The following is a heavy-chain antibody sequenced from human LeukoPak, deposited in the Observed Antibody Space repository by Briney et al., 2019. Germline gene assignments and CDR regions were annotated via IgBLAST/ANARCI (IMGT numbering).Heavy chain of an antibody. V-gene: IGHV4-39*02. CDR3: ARDGGRWELFDY. Sequence: SETLSLTCTVSGGSISSSSYYWGWIRQPPGKGLEWIGSIYYSGSTYYNPSLKSRVTISVDTSKNQFSLKLSSVTAADTAVYYCARDGGRWELFDYWGQETLVTVSS. CDR2: IYYSGST. J-gene: IGHJ4*02. CDR1: GGSISSSSYY. D-gene: IGHD1-26*01.